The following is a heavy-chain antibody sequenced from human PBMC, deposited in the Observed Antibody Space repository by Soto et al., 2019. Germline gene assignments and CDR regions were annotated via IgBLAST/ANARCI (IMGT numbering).Heavy chain of an antibody. D-gene: IGHD6-19*01. CDR2: ISWNSGSI. CDR3: AKDHSSGWYYYYMDV. Sequence: PGGSLRLSCAASGFTFDDYAMHWVRQAPGKGLEWVSGISWNSGSIGYADSVKGRFTIPRDNAKNSLYLQMNSLRAEDTALYYCAKDHSSGWYYYYMDVWGKGTTVTVSS. J-gene: IGHJ6*03. V-gene: IGHV3-9*01. CDR1: GFTFDDYA.